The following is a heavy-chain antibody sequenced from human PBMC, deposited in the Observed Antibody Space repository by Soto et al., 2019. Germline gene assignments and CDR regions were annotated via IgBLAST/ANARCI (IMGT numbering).Heavy chain of an antibody. J-gene: IGHJ6*02. Sequence: ASVKVSCKASGYTFTGYYMHWVLQAPGQGLEWMGWINPNSGGTNYAQKFQGRVTMTRDTSISTAYMELSRLRSDDTAVYYCARINLPIWFGELLSGMDVWGQGTTVTVSS. CDR3: ARINLPIWFGELLSGMDV. CDR1: GYTFTGYY. V-gene: IGHV1-2*02. CDR2: INPNSGGT. D-gene: IGHD3-10*01.